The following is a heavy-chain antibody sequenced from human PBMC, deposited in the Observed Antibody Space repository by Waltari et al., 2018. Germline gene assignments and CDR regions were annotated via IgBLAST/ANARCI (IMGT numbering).Heavy chain of an antibody. J-gene: IGHJ4*02. CDR3: VRDWEGDRPNFDY. V-gene: IGHV3-7*01. CDR1: GFTFNRFW. Sequence: EVQLVESGGGLVQPGGSLRLSCVASGFTFNRFWMSWVRQAPGKGMGGRADIKQDGSDKYYANSLKGRFTISRDNAKNSVHLQMNSLTGEDTAIYYCVRDWEGDRPNFDYWGQGTLVTVSS. CDR2: IKQDGSDK. D-gene: IGHD1-26*01.